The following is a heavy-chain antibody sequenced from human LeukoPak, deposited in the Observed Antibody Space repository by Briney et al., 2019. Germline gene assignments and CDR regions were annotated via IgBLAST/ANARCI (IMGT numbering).Heavy chain of an antibody. V-gene: IGHV3-7*01. CDR2: IKQDGSEK. CDR3: AALGYSYGRNFDY. J-gene: IGHJ4*02. CDR1: GFTFSSYW. Sequence: PGGSLRLSCAASGFTFSSYWMSWVRQAPGKGLEWVANIKQDGSEKYYVDSVKGRFTISRDNAKNSLYLQMNSLRAEDTAVYYCAALGYSYGRNFDYWGQGTLVTVSS. D-gene: IGHD5-18*01.